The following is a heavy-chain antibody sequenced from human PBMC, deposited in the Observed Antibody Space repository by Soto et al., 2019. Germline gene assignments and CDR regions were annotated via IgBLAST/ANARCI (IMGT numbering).Heavy chain of an antibody. CDR1: GGSISSSSYY. CDR2: IYYSGST. CDR3: ARGRRYSSSWYSDY. D-gene: IGHD6-13*01. J-gene: IGHJ4*02. V-gene: IGHV4-39*01. Sequence: SETLSLTCTVSGGSISSSSYYWGWIRQPPGKGLEWIGSIYYSGSTYYNPSLKSRVTISVDTSKNQFSLKLSSVTAADTAVYYCARGRRYSSSWYSDYWGQGTLVTV.